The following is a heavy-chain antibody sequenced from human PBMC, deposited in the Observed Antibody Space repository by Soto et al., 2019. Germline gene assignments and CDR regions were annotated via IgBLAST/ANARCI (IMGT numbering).Heavy chain of an antibody. V-gene: IGHV3-53*04. CDR3: ARAQGVVVAAMDYYYGMDV. J-gene: IGHJ6*02. D-gene: IGHD2-15*01. CDR1: GFTVSSNY. CDR2: IYSGGST. Sequence: EVQLVESGGGLVQPGGSLRLSCAASGFTVSSNYMSWVRQAPGKGLEWVSVIYSGGSTYYADSVKGRFTISRHNSKNTLYLHMNSLRAEDTAVYYCARAQGVVVAAMDYYYGMDVWGQGTTVTVSS.